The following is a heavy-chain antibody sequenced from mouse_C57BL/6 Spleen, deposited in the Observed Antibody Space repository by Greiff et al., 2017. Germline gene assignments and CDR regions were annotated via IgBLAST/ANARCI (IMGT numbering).Heavy chain of an antibody. CDR2: INPNNGGT. Sequence: EVQLQQSGPELVKPGASVKISCKASGYTFTDYYMNWVKQSHGKSLEWIGDINPNNGGTSYNQKFKGKATLTVDKSSSTAYMALRSLTSEDSAVYYCARSSGYGSSLDYWGQGTTLTVSS. J-gene: IGHJ2*01. CDR3: ARSSGYGSSLDY. D-gene: IGHD1-1*01. CDR1: GYTFTDYY. V-gene: IGHV1-26*01.